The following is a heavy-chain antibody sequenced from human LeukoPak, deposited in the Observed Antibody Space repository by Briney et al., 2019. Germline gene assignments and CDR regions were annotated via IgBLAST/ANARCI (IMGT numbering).Heavy chain of an antibody. D-gene: IGHD4-17*01. CDR2: IWYDGSNK. V-gene: IGHV3-33*01. CDR1: GFTFSSYG. Sequence: GRSLRLSCAASGFTFSSYGMHWVRQAPGKGLEWVAVIWYDGSNKYYADSVKGRFTISRDNSKNTLYLQMNSLRAEDTAVYYCARDGFYGDYPYYFDYWGQGTLVTVSS. J-gene: IGHJ4*02. CDR3: ARDGFYGDYPYYFDY.